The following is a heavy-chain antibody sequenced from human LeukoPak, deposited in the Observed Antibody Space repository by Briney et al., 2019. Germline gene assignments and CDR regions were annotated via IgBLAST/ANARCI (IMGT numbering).Heavy chain of an antibody. D-gene: IGHD3-10*02. Sequence: GGSLRLSCAASGFAFSHYSMSWARQAPGKGLEWVSYISSSGSTIYYADSVKGRFTISRDKAKNSLYLQMNSLRAEDTAVYYCAELGITMIGGVWGKGTTVTISS. J-gene: IGHJ6*04. CDR3: AELGITMIGGV. CDR1: GFAFSHYS. V-gene: IGHV3-48*01. CDR2: ISSSGSTI.